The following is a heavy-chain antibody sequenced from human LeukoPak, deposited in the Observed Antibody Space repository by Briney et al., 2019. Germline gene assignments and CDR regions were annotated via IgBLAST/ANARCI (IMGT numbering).Heavy chain of an antibody. J-gene: IGHJ4*02. D-gene: IGHD4-23*01. Sequence: SVKVSCKASGGTFSSYAISWVRQAPGQGLEWMGGIIPIFGTANYAQKFQGRATITADESTSTAYMELSSLRSEDTAVYYCASIRRYGGNSEFDYWGQGTLVTVSS. CDR3: ASIRRYGGNSEFDY. V-gene: IGHV1-69*13. CDR1: GGTFSSYA. CDR2: IIPIFGTA.